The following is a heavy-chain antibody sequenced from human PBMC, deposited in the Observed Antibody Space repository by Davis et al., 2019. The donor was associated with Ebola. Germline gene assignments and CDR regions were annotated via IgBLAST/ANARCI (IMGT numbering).Heavy chain of an antibody. V-gene: IGHV3-30*02. CDR1: GFTFSNYG. CDR2: IRYDGSNK. D-gene: IGHD6-13*01. J-gene: IGHJ4*02. CDR3: ARAPSGYSSSFDY. Sequence: PGGSLRLSCAASGFTFSNYGMHWVRQAPGKGLEWVTFIRYDGSNKYYGDSVKGRFTISRDNSKNTLHLQMNSLRVEDTAVYYCARAPSGYSSSFDYWGQGTLVTVSS.